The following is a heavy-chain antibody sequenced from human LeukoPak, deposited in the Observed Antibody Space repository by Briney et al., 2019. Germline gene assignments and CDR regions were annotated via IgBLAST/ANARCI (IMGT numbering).Heavy chain of an antibody. CDR1: GVSISSYY. CDR2: IYTSGST. J-gene: IGHJ3*02. Sequence: KPSETLSLTCTVSGVSISSYYWSWIRQPAGKGLEWIGRIYTSGSTNYNPSLKSRVTMSVDTSKNQFSLKLSSVTAADTAVYCCARGDLYDFWSGLGDAFDIWGQGTMVTVSP. CDR3: ARGDLYDFWSGLGDAFDI. V-gene: IGHV4-4*07. D-gene: IGHD3/OR15-3a*01.